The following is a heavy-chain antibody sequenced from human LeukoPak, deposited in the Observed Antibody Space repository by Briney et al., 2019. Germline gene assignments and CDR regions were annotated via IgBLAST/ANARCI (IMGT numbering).Heavy chain of an antibody. D-gene: IGHD1-1*01. CDR2: ISYDGSNK. CDR3: AKDGSGQQLILNYYYYYVDV. Sequence: GRSLRLSCAASGFTFSSYAMHWVRQAPGKGLEWVAVISYDGSNKYYADSVKGRFTISRDNSKNTLYLQMNSLRAEDTAVYYCAKDGSGQQLILNYYYYYVDVWGRGTTVTISS. J-gene: IGHJ6*03. CDR1: GFTFSSYA. V-gene: IGHV3-30*04.